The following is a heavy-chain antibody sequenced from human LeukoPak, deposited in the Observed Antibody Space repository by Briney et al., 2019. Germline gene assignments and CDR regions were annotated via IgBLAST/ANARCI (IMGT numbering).Heavy chain of an antibody. CDR1: GFTFDDYA. CDR2: ISWNSGSI. V-gene: IGHV3-9*01. CDR3: ARERDGSSPFDY. D-gene: IGHD5-24*01. Sequence: AGGSLRLSCAASGFTFDDYAMHWVRQAPGKGLEWVSGISWNSGSIGYADSVKGRFTISRDNAKNSLYLQMNSLRAEDTAVYYCARERDGSSPFDYWGQGTLVTVSS. J-gene: IGHJ4*02.